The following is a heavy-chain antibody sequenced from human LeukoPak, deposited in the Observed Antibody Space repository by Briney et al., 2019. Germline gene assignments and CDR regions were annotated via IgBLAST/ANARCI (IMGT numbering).Heavy chain of an antibody. V-gene: IGHV4-59*01. CDR1: GGSISSYY. D-gene: IGHD3-3*01. Sequence: PSETLSLTCTVSGGSISSYYWSWIRQPPGKGLEWIGYIYYSGSTNYNPSLKSRVTISVDTSKNQSSLKLSSVTAADTAVYYCASSPAGDYDFWSGPYYFDYWGQGTLVTVSS. CDR3: ASSPAGDYDFWSGPYYFDY. J-gene: IGHJ4*02. CDR2: IYYSGST.